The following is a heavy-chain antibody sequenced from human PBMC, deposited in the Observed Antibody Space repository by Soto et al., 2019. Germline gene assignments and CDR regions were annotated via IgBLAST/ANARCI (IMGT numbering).Heavy chain of an antibody. Sequence: NPSETLSLTCTVSGGSISSSSYYWGWIRQPPGKGLEWIGSIYYSGSTYYNPSLKSRVTISVDTSKNQFSLKLSSVTAADTAVYYCARRSGYYRYGMDVWGQGTTVPVSS. D-gene: IGHD3-3*01. CDR2: IYYSGST. CDR3: ARRSGYYRYGMDV. V-gene: IGHV4-39*01. J-gene: IGHJ6*02. CDR1: GGSISSSSYY.